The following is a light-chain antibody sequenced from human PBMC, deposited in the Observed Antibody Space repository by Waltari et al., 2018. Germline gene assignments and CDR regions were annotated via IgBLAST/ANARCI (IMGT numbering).Light chain of an antibody. Sequence: DIQLTQSPSSLSAAVGDRVTITCQATQDITTYLSWFQQKPGKAPQLLIYDASSLKAGVPSRFSGTGSGTAFSFTITSLQPEDSATYYCQHYHSLPYTFGRGTKLQIK. CDR2: DAS. CDR3: QHYHSLPYT. J-gene: IGKJ2*01. V-gene: IGKV1-33*01. CDR1: QDITTY.